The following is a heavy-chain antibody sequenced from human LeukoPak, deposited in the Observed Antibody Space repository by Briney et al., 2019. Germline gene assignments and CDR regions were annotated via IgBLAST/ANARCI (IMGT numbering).Heavy chain of an antibody. J-gene: IGHJ4*02. CDR3: ARVGGYSHKD. CDR2: IYYSGST. V-gene: IGHV4-59*01. CDR1: GGSISSYY. Sequence: DPSETLSLTCTVSGGSISSYYWSWIRQPPGKGLEWIGYIYYSGSTNYDPSLKSRVTISVDTSKNQFSLKLTSVTAADTAVYYCARVGGYSHKDWGQGNLVTVSS. D-gene: IGHD5-18*01.